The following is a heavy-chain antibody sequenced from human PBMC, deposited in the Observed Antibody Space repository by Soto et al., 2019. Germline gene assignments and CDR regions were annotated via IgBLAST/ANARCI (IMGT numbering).Heavy chain of an antibody. CDR3: ASDCSGGSCYGSEYFQH. V-gene: IGHV4-30-4*01. D-gene: IGHD2-15*01. CDR2: IYYSGST. J-gene: IGHJ1*01. Sequence: SETLSLTCTVSGGSISSGDYYWSWIRQPPGKGLEWIGYIYYSGSTYYNPSLKSRVTISVDTSKNQFSLKLSSVTAADTAVYYCASDCSGGSCYGSEYFQHWGQGTLVTVSS. CDR1: GGSISSGDYY.